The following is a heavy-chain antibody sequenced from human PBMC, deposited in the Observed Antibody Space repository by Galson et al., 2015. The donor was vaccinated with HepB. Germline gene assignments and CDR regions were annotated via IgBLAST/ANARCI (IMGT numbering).Heavy chain of an antibody. Sequence: SLRLSCAASGFTFSNFALHWVRQAPGKGLEWVAIILYDGSSKFYADSVRGRFTVSRDNSKNTLYLQMDSLRTEDTAVYYCARDRATYGDNWNYFDYWGQGTLVTVSS. CDR1: GFTFSNFA. V-gene: IGHV3-30*04. J-gene: IGHJ4*02. CDR2: ILYDGSSK. D-gene: IGHD1-1*01. CDR3: ARDRATYGDNWNYFDY.